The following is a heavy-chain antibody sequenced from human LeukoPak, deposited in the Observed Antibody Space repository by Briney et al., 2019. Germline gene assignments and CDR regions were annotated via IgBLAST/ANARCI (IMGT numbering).Heavy chain of an antibody. CDR1: GGSFSSYY. Sequence: PSETLSLTCAVYGGSFSSYYWGWIRQPPGKGLEWIGSIYYSGRTYHNPSLKSRVTTSVDTSKNQFSLKLNSVTAADTAVYYCARGVYNNGWYNFDYWGQGTLVTVSS. J-gene: IGHJ4*02. V-gene: IGHV4-39*01. CDR3: ARGVYNNGWYNFDY. D-gene: IGHD6-19*01. CDR2: IYYSGRT.